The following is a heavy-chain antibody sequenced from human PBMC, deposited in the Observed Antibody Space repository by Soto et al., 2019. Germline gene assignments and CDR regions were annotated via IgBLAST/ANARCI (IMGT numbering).Heavy chain of an antibody. D-gene: IGHD7-27*01. CDR3: AKAWGIDY. CDR1: GFTFSSYT. CDR2: TSGSGSST. J-gene: IGHJ4*02. V-gene: IGHV3-23*01. Sequence: EVQLLESGGGLVEPGGSRRLSCAASGFTFSSYTMSWVRQAPGKGLEWVSTTSGSGSSTYSADSVKGRFTISRDNSKNTLYLKMNSLRVEDTARYCCAKAWGIDYWGQGTLVTVSS.